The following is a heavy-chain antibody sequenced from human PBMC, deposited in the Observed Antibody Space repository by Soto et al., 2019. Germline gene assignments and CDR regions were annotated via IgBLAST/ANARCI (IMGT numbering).Heavy chain of an antibody. CDR3: AREGVSYYYGSGSYYFDY. V-gene: IGHV3-7*01. Sequence: EVQLVESGGGLVQPGGSLRLSCAASGFTFSSYWMSWVRQAPGKGLEWVANIKQDGREKYYVDSVKGRFTISRDSAKNSLYLQMNSLRAEDTAVYYCAREGVSYYYGSGSYYFDYWGQGTLVTVSS. CDR2: IKQDGREK. J-gene: IGHJ4*02. CDR1: GFTFSSYW. D-gene: IGHD3-10*01.